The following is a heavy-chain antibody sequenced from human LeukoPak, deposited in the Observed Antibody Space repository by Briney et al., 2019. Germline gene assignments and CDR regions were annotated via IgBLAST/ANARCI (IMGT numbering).Heavy chain of an antibody. Sequence: SETLSLTCAVYGGSFSGYYWSWIRQPPGKGLECIGEINHSGSTNYNPALKSRVTISVDTSKNQFSLKPSSVTAADTAVYYCARANRSRPTPYYSYGMDGWGQGTTVTVSS. CDR2: INHSGST. D-gene: IGHD3-16*02. V-gene: IGHV4-34*01. J-gene: IGHJ6*02. CDR1: GGSFSGYY. CDR3: ARANRSRPTPYYSYGMDG.